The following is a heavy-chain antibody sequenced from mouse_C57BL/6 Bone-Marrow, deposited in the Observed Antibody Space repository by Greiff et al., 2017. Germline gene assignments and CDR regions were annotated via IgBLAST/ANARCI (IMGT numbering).Heavy chain of an antibody. Sequence: EVQVVESGGGLVQPKGSLKLSCAASGFTFNTYAMHWVRQAPGKGLEWVARIRSKSSNYATYYADSVKDRFTISRDDSQSMLYLQMNNLKTEDTAMYYCVRYYDGRYHYAMDYWGQGTSVTVSS. V-gene: IGHV10-3*01. J-gene: IGHJ4*01. CDR3: VRYYDGRYHYAMDY. CDR2: IRSKSSNYAT. D-gene: IGHD1-1*01. CDR1: GFTFNTYA.